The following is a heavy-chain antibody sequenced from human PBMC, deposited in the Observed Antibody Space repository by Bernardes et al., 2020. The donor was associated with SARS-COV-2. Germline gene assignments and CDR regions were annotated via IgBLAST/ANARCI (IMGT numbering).Heavy chain of an antibody. D-gene: IGHD2-15*01. J-gene: IGHJ4*02. V-gene: IGHV3-30-3*01. CDR1: GFTFSSYA. CDR2: ISYDGSNK. CDR3: ASSLLNDYGDS. Sequence: GQSLRLSCAASGFTFSSYAILWVRQAPGKGLEWVAVISYDGSNKYYADSVKGRFTISRDNSKNTLYLQMNSLRAEDTAVYYCASSLLNDYGDSWGQGTLVTVSS.